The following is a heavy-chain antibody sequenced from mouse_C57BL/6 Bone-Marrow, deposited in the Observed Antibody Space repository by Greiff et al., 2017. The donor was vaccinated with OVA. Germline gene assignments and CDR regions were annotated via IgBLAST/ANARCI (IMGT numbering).Heavy chain of an antibody. CDR3: TPHYYGSSYGDY. D-gene: IGHD1-1*01. CDR1: GFNIKDYY. Sequence: EVQGVESGAELVRPGASVKLSCTASGFNIKDYYMHWVKQRPEQGLEWIGRIDPEDGDTEYAPKFQGKATMTADTSSNPAYLQLSSLTSEDTAVYYCTPHYYGSSYGDYWGQGTTLTVSS. CDR2: IDPEDGDT. V-gene: IGHV14-1*01. J-gene: IGHJ2*01.